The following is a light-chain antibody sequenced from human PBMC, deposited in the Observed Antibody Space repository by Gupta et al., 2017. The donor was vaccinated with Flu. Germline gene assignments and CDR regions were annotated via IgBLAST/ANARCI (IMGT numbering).Light chain of an antibody. V-gene: IGLV3-25*02. J-gene: IGLJ3*02. CDR3: QSADITGASRV. Sequence: YQLTQAPAMSVSPGQTATITFSGSALSKQYVYWYRQRPGQAPVLLIYKDTERASGIPDRISGSSSGTRVTLTIRGVQTEDEADYYCQSADITGASRVFGGGT. CDR2: KDT. CDR1: ALSKQY.